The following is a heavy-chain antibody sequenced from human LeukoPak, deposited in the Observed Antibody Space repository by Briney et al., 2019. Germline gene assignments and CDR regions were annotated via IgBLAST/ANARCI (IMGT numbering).Heavy chain of an antibody. J-gene: IGHJ4*02. D-gene: IGHD3-3*01. CDR3: ARDRSYDFWSGYSTPDY. Sequence: GGSLRLSCAASGFTFSSYGMRWVRQAPGKGLEWVAVIWYDGSDKYYADSVKGRFTISRDNSKNTLDLQMNSLRAEDTAVYYCARDRSYDFWSGYSTPDYWGQGTLVTVSS. CDR1: GFTFSSYG. CDR2: IWYDGSDK. V-gene: IGHV3-33*01.